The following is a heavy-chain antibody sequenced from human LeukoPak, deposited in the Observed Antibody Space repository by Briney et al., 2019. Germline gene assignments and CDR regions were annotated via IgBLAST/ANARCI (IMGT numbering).Heavy chain of an antibody. Sequence: GASLQISCEGSGYIFTSYWIGRVRQLPGKGLEWMGIIYPGDSDTRYSPSFQGQVTISADKSISTAYLQWGSLKASDTAMYYCTRHIDSSGWYVWGQGTLVTVSS. D-gene: IGHD6-19*01. CDR2: IYPGDSDT. CDR1: GYIFTSYW. V-gene: IGHV5-51*01. CDR3: TRHIDSSGWYV. J-gene: IGHJ4*02.